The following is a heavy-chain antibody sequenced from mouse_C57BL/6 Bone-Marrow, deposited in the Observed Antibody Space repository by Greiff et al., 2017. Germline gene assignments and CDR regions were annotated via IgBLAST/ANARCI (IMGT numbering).Heavy chain of an antibody. Sequence: QVQLQQPGAELVKPGASVKLSCKASGYTFTNYWMHWVKQRPGQGLEWIGMMHPNGGSPNYNEKFKSEATLSVDKSSRTAYMELSSLTSEDSAVSYCEISYDYDYDTMDDWGQGTSVTVSS. J-gene: IGHJ4*01. D-gene: IGHD2-4*01. CDR1: GYTFTNYW. CDR3: EISYDYDYDTMDD. CDR2: MHPNGGSP. V-gene: IGHV1-64*01.